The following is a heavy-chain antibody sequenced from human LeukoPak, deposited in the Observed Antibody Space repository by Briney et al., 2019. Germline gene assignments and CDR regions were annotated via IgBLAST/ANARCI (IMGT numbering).Heavy chain of an antibody. Sequence: ASVTVSCKASGYTFTGYYMHWVRQAPGQGLEWMGWVNPNSGGTNYAQKFQGRVTMTRDTSISTAYMELSRLRSDDTAVYYCARDPNDSSCYYLDYWGQGTLVTVSS. CDR3: ARDPNDSSCYYLDY. CDR1: GYTFTGYY. CDR2: VNPNSGGT. V-gene: IGHV1-2*02. J-gene: IGHJ4*02. D-gene: IGHD3-22*01.